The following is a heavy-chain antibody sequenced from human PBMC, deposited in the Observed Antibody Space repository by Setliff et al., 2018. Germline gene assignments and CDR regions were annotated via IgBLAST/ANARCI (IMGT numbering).Heavy chain of an antibody. CDR3: ARRVSYDSSGYPLGY. CDR1: GDPFNAYG. D-gene: IGHD3-22*01. J-gene: IGHJ4*02. CDR2: VNPSGGHP. Sequence: ASVKVSCKASGDPFNAYGVSWVRLAPGQGLQWMGMVNPSGGHPVYAQKFQGRVTMTSDTSTNTVYMDLSSLTSEDTAVYFCARRVSYDSSGYPLGYWGQGTLVTVSS. V-gene: IGHV1-46*02.